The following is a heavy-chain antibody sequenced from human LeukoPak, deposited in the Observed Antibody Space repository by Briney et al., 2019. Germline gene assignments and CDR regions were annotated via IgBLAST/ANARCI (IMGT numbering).Heavy chain of an antibody. D-gene: IGHD4-17*01. CDR1: GGSISSYY. J-gene: IGHJ4*02. CDR3: ARNGATVTKAYFDY. Sequence: SETLSLTCTVSGGSISSYYWSWIRQPPGKGLEWIGYIYYSGSTNYNPSLKSRVTISVDTSKNQFSLKLSSVTAADTAVYYCARNGATVTKAYFDYWGQGTLVTVSS. CDR2: IYYSGST. V-gene: IGHV4-59*08.